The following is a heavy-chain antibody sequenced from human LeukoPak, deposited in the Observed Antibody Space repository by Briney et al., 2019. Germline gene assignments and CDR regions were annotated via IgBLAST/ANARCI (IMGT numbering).Heavy chain of an antibody. CDR1: GYTFTGYY. D-gene: IGHD6-6*01. CDR3: ARSIAARPVDY. V-gene: IGHV1-2*02. Sequence: ASVKVSCKASGYTFTGYYMYWVRPAPGQGREWMGWINPNSGGTNYAQNFQGRVTMTRDTSISTAYMEVSRLRSDDKGVYYCARSIAARPVDYWGQGTLVIVSS. CDR2: INPNSGGT. J-gene: IGHJ4*02.